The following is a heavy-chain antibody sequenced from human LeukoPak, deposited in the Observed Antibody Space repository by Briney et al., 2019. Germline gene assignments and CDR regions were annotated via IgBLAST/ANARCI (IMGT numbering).Heavy chain of an antibody. Sequence: ASGKVSCKASGYTFTSYGISWVRQAPGQGLEWRGWISAYNGNTNYAQTLQGRVTMTTDTSTSKAYLELRSLRSDDTAVYYCARVSVYGDLGYYYYYMDVWGKGTTVTVSS. D-gene: IGHD4-17*01. CDR1: GYTFTSYG. V-gene: IGHV1-18*01. CDR2: ISAYNGNT. CDR3: ARVSVYGDLGYYYYYMDV. J-gene: IGHJ6*03.